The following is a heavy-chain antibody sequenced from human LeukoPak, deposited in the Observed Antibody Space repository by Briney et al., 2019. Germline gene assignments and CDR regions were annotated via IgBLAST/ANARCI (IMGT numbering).Heavy chain of an antibody. Sequence: SETLSLTCTVSGYSISSGYYWGWIRQSPGKGLEWIGTIHHSGNIYYNVSLKSRVTISIHTSNNQFSLNLNSVTAADTAVYYCARKGVVAATGDAFDIWGQGTMVTVSS. D-gene: IGHD2-15*01. CDR3: ARKGVVAATGDAFDI. CDR1: GYSISSGYY. J-gene: IGHJ3*02. V-gene: IGHV4-38-2*02. CDR2: IHHSGNI.